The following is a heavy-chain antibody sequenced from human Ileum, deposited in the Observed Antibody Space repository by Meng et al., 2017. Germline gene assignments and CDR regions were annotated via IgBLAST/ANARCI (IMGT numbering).Heavy chain of an antibody. Sequence: QLQLQESGQGLVTPSETLSLTCSVSAGFISSNNYYWGWIRQPPGKGLXWIGSMYYSGSTYYNPSLKNRVTISRDLSKNQLYLNLYFVTAADTAVYYCGRAPDYWGQGTLVTVSS. CDR2: MYYSGST. V-gene: IGHV4-39*07. J-gene: IGHJ4*02. CDR3: GRAPDY. CDR1: AGFISSNNYY.